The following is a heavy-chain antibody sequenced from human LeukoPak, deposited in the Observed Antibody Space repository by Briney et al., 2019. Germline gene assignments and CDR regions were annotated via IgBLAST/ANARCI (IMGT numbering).Heavy chain of an antibody. J-gene: IGHJ4*02. Sequence: GGSLRLSCVASGFTFSSFAINWVRQAPGKGLEWVSGISGSGYTTYYADSVRGRFSISRDNSRNTLSLQMSSLRAEDTAVYYCAKARSLTCGGDCYQIDYWGQGTLVIVSS. CDR1: GFTFSSFA. V-gene: IGHV3-23*01. CDR3: AKARSLTCGGDCYQIDY. D-gene: IGHD2-21*02. CDR2: ISGSGYTT.